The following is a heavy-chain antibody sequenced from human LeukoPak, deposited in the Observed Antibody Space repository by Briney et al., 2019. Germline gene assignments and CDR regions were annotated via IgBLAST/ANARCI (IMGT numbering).Heavy chain of an antibody. V-gene: IGHV4-59*01. Sequence: KPSETLSLTCTVSGGSISSYYWSWIRQPPGKELEWIGYLYYSESTNYNPSFKSRVTMSVDTSKNQFSLKLNSMTAADTAVYFCARGRYNDYGFDYWGQGTLVTVSS. CDR3: ARGRYNDYGFDY. D-gene: IGHD4-17*01. J-gene: IGHJ4*02. CDR1: GGSISSYY. CDR2: LYYSEST.